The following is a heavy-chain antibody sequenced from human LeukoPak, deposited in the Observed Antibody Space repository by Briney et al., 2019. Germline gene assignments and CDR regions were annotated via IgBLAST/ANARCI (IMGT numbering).Heavy chain of an antibody. D-gene: IGHD6-19*01. Sequence: GGSLRLSCAASGFTFDDYAMHWVRQAPGKGLEWVSGISWNSGSIGYADSVKGRFTISRDNAKNSLYLQMNSLRAEDTALYYCAKDRGNGWLDYWGQGTLVTVSS. V-gene: IGHV3-9*01. CDR1: GFTFDDYA. CDR3: AKDRGNGWLDY. J-gene: IGHJ4*02. CDR2: ISWNSGSI.